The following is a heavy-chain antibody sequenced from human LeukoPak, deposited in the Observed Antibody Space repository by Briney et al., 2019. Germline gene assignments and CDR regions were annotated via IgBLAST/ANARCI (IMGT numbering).Heavy chain of an antibody. CDR2: IIPILGIA. V-gene: IGHV1-69*04. CDR1: GGTFSSYA. CDR3: ASAWGGLPPPA. Sequence: ASVKVSCKASGGTFSSYAISWVRQAPGQGLEWMGRIIPILGIANYAQKFQGRVTITADKSTSTAYMELSSLRSEDTAVYYCASAWGGLPPPAWGQGTLVTVSS. D-gene: IGHD3-16*01. J-gene: IGHJ4*02.